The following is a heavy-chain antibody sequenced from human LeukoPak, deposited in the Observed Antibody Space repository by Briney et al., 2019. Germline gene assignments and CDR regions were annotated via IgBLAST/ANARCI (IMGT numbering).Heavy chain of an antibody. V-gene: IGHV4-39*01. Sequence: SETLSLTCTVSGGSISSSSYYGGWIRQPPGKGLEWIGSIYYSGSTYYNPSLKSRVTISVDTSKNQFSLKLSSVTAADTAVYYCTTNGSGSYFSNYYYYGMDVWGQGTTVTVSS. J-gene: IGHJ6*02. CDR1: GGSISSSSYY. CDR2: IYYSGST. D-gene: IGHD3-10*01. CDR3: TTNGSGSYFSNYYYYGMDV.